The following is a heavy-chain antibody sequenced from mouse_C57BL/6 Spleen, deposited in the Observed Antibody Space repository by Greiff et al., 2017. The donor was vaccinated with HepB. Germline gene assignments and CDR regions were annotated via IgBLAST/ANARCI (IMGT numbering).Heavy chain of an antibody. CDR1: GFTFSSYA. V-gene: IGHV5-4*01. CDR3: ARVYGSSDYYAMDY. CDR2: ISDGGSYT. J-gene: IGHJ4*01. Sequence: EVQVVESGGGLVKPGGSLKLSCAASGFTFSSYAMSWVRQTPEKRLEWVATISDGGSYTYYPDNVKGRFTISRDNAKNNLYLQMSHLKSEDTAMYYCARVYGSSDYYAMDYWGQGTSVTVSS. D-gene: IGHD1-1*01.